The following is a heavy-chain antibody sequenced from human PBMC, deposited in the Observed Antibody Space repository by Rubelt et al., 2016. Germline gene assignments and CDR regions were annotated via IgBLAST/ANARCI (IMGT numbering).Heavy chain of an antibody. V-gene: IGHV1-2*04. CDR1: GYTFTGCY. J-gene: IGHJ4*02. CDR3: ARDTGAGTLPFDY. Sequence: QVQLVQSGAEVKKPGASVKVSCKASGYTFTGCYMHWVRQAPGQGLEWMGWINPNSGGTNYAQKFQGWVTMTRDTSISTAYMELSRLRSDDTAVYYCARDTGAGTLPFDYWGQGTLVTVSS. CDR2: INPNSGGT. D-gene: IGHD6-19*01.